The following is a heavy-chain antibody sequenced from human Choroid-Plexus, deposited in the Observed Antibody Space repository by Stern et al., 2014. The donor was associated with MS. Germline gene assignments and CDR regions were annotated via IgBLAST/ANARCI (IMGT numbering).Heavy chain of an antibody. Sequence: VHLVESGGGVVQPGRPLRLSCVASGFTFGSCAMHWVRQAPGKGLEWVAGVSYDGSNKYYADSVKGRFTISRDNSQNTLYMQMSSLRPEDTAVYYCAKDRQDLTYVFDHWGQGSLVTVSS. V-gene: IGHV3-30*18. D-gene: IGHD3-16*01. CDR3: AKDRQDLTYVFDH. J-gene: IGHJ5*02. CDR1: GFTFGSCA. CDR2: VSYDGSNK.